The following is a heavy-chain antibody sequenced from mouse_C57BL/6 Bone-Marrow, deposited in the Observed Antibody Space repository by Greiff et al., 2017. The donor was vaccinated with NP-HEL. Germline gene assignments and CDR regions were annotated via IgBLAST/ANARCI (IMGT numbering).Heavy chain of an antibody. CDR1: GFTFSDYY. Sequence: DVMLVESGGGLVQPGGSLKLSCAASGFTFSDYYMYWVRQTPEKRLEWVAYISNGGGSTYYPDTVKGRFTISRDNAKNTLYLQMSRLKSEDTAMYYCARHPHYYGSSLDYWGQGTTLTVSS. V-gene: IGHV5-12*01. D-gene: IGHD1-1*01. CDR2: ISNGGGST. J-gene: IGHJ2*01. CDR3: ARHPHYYGSSLDY.